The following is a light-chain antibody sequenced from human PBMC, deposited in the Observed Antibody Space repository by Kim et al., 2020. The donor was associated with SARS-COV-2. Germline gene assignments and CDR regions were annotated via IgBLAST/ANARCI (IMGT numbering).Light chain of an antibody. V-gene: IGLV2-14*03. J-gene: IGLJ2*01. CDR1: SSDVGAYNF. Sequence: QSALTQPASVSGSPGQSITISCTGTSSDVGAYNFVSWYQQHPGKAPKLLIYDVSYRPSGVSNRFSGSKSVNTASLTISGLQADDEADYYCGSLTSSYTVIFGGGTKLTVL. CDR3: GSLTSSYTVI. CDR2: DVS.